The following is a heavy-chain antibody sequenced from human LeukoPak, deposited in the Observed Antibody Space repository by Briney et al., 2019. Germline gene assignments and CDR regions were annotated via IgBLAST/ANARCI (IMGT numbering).Heavy chain of an antibody. J-gene: IGHJ6*03. CDR2: IYSGGST. Sequence: GGSLRLSCAASGFTVSSNYMSWVRQAPGKGLEWVSVIYSGGSTYYADSVKGRFTISRDNSKNTLYLQMNSLRAEDTAVYYCARLDCNGTNCLPFLYYNYYMDVWGKGTTVTVSS. CDR1: GFTVSSNY. D-gene: IGHD2-2*01. V-gene: IGHV3-53*01. CDR3: ARLDCNGTNCLPFLYYNYYMDV.